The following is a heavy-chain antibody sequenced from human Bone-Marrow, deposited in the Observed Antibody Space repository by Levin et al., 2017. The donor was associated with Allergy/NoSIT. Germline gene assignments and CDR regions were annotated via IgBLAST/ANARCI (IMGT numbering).Heavy chain of an antibody. CDR2: IVVGSGNT. D-gene: IGHD5-12*01. J-gene: IGHJ4*02. CDR3: AAVSWYSGYDYGLDY. CDR1: GFTFTSSA. Sequence: ASVKVSCKASGFTFTSSAMQWVRQARGQRLEWIGWIVVGSGNTNYAQKFQERVTITRDMSTSTAYMELSSLRSEDTAVYYCAAVSWYSGYDYGLDYWGQGTLVTVSS. V-gene: IGHV1-58*02.